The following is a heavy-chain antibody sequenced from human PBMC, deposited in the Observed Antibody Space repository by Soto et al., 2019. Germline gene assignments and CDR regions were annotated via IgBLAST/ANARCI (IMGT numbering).Heavy chain of an antibody. D-gene: IGHD1-26*01. V-gene: IGHV3-21*01. CDR1: GFTFSSYS. Sequence: GGSLRLSCAASGFTFSSYSMNWVRQAPGKGLECVSSISSSSSYIYYADSVKGRFTISRDNAKNSLYLQMSSLRAEDTAVYYCVKEIVGATNYWGQGTLVTVSS. CDR3: VKEIVGATNY. CDR2: ISSSSSYI. J-gene: IGHJ4*02.